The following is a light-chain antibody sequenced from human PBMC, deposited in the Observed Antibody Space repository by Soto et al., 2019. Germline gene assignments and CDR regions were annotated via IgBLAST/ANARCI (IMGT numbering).Light chain of an antibody. CDR2: GAS. Sequence: IVMTQSPVTLSVSPGERATLSCRASQRVSSNVAWYQQKPGQAPRLLIYGASTRATGIPARFSGSGSETEFTLTISSLQSGDFAVYYCQQYNEWQLAFGGGTKVDIK. J-gene: IGKJ4*01. CDR1: QRVSSN. V-gene: IGKV3-15*01. CDR3: QQYNEWQLA.